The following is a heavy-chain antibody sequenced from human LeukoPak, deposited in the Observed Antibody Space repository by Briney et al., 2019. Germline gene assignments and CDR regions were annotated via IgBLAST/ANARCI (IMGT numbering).Heavy chain of an antibody. CDR3: AKSPGWD. J-gene: IGHJ4*02. Sequence: GGSLRLPCAASGFTFDDNAMHWVRQPPGKGLEWVSLISGDGGSTYYADSVKGRFTISRDNSKNSLYLQMNSLRTEDTAFHYCAKSPGWDWGQGTLVTVSS. V-gene: IGHV3-43*02. D-gene: IGHD1-26*01. CDR2: ISGDGGST. CDR1: GFTFDDNA.